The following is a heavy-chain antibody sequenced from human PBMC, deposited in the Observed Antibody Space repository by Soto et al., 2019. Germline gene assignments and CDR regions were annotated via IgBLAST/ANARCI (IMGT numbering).Heavy chain of an antibody. Sequence: QVQLEESGGGVVQPGRSLRLSCAASGFTFSSYAMHWVRQAPGKGLEWVAVISYDGSNIYYADFVKGRFTISRDNSKNTLYLQMHSLRAEDTAANYCARDSRATGAGAFDISGLGTMVTLSS. V-gene: IGHV3-30-3*01. J-gene: IGHJ3*02. CDR2: ISYDGSNI. CDR1: GFTFSSYA. D-gene: IGHD1-26*01. CDR3: ARDSRATGAGAFDI.